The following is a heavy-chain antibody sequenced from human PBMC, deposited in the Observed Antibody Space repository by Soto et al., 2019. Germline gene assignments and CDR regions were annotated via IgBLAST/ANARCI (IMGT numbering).Heavy chain of an antibody. CDR3: ASPVLRSFDWPQALDY. CDR1: GGSFSGYY. J-gene: IGHJ4*02. Sequence: QVQLQQWGAGLLKPSETLSLTCAVYGGSFSGYYWSWIRQPPGKGLEWIGEINHSGSTNYNPSLKSRVTISVDTSKNQFSLKLSSVTAADTAVYYCASPVLRSFDWPQALDYWGQGTLVTVSS. V-gene: IGHV4-34*01. CDR2: INHSGST. D-gene: IGHD3-9*01.